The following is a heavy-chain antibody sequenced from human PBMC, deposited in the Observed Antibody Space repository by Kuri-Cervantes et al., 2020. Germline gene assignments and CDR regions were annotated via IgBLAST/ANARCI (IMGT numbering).Heavy chain of an antibody. CDR2: IGTAGDT. D-gene: IGHD3-10*01. J-gene: IGHJ6*03. V-gene: IGHV3-13*01. Sequence: GESLKISCAASGFTFSSYDMHWVRQATGKGLEWVSAIGTAGDTYYPGSVKGRFTISRENAKNSLYLQMNSLRAEDTAVYYCARARWFRESPLAYYYMDVWGKGTTVTVSS. CDR3: ARARWFRESPLAYYYMDV. CDR1: GFTFSSYD.